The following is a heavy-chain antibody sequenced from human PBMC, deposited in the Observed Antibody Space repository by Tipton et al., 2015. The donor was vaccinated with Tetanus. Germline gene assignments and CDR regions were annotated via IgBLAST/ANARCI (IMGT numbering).Heavy chain of an antibody. J-gene: IGHJ4*02. V-gene: IGHV3-33*01. CDR1: GFTFSSYG. D-gene: IGHD3-10*01. CDR3: ARDSLLYGSGSIIPDY. Sequence: SLRLSCAASGFTFSSYGMHWVRQAPGKGLEWVAVIWYDGSNKYYADSVKGRFTISRDNSKNTLYLQMNSLRAEDTAVYYCARDSLLYGSGSIIPDYWGQGTLVTVSS. CDR2: IWYDGSNK.